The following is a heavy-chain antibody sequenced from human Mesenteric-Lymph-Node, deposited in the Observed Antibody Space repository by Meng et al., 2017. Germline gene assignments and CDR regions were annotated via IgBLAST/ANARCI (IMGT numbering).Heavy chain of an antibody. CDR3: ARDVSGSYWGLIDY. V-gene: IGHV3-11*04. J-gene: IGHJ4*02. D-gene: IGHD1-26*01. Sequence: GESLKISCAASGFTFSDYYMSWIRQAPGKGLEWVSYIGGRGTTIHYADSVNGRFTISRDNAKNSLYLQMNSLRVEDTAVYFCARDVSGSYWGLIDYWGQGTLVTVSS. CDR2: IGGRGTTI. CDR1: GFTFSDYY.